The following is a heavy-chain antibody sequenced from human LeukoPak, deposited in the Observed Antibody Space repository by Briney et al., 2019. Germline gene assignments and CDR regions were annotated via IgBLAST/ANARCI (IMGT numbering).Heavy chain of an antibody. CDR1: GFTVSTNY. D-gene: IGHD3-22*01. V-gene: IGHV3-53*01. CDR3: VRGVANYYDSSGYQN. CDR2: IYSGGKT. J-gene: IGHJ4*02. Sequence: PGGSLRLSCAASGFTVSTNYMSWVRQAPGKGLEWVSVIYSGGKTYYADSVKGRFTISRDNSKNTLYLQMNSLRAEDTAVYYCVRGVANYYDSSGYQNWGQGTLVTVSS.